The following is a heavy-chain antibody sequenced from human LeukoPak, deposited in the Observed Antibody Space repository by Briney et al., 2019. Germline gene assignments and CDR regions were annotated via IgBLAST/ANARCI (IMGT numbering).Heavy chain of an antibody. J-gene: IGHJ5*02. CDR3: ARGDYDFLFDP. CDR2: IYHSGST. Sequence: PSETLSLTCAVSGGSISSGGYSWSWIRQPPGKGLEWIGYIYHSGSTYYNPSLKSRVTISVDRSKNQFSLKLSSVTAADTAVYYCARGDYDFLFDPWGQGTLVTVSS. CDR1: GGSISSGGYS. D-gene: IGHD3-3*01. V-gene: IGHV4-30-2*01.